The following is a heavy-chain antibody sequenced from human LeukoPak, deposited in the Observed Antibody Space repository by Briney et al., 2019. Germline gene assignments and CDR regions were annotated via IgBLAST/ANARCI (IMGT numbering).Heavy chain of an antibody. Sequence: KPSETLSLTCTVSGGSISGYHWIWLRQPAGKGLEWIGRINSNGDTVYNPSLKSRATMSLDMTNNQFSLKLSSVTAADTAVYYCARDRGLDGSAQLDSWGPGTLVTVSS. J-gene: IGHJ5*01. CDR3: ARDRGLDGSAQLDS. V-gene: IGHV4-4*07. CDR1: GGSISGYH. CDR2: INSNGDT. D-gene: IGHD3-10*01.